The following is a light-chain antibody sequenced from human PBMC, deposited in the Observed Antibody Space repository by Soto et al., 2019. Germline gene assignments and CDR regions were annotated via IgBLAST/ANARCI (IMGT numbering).Light chain of an antibody. CDR1: QSVSSN. Sequence: DIVLTQSPDSLSFSPGERATLSCRASQSVSSNLAWYQQKPGQAPRLLIYGASTRATGIPARFSGSGSGTEFTLTISSLQSEDFAVYYCQQYNNWPPVTFGQGTKVDIK. CDR3: QQYNNWPPVT. V-gene: IGKV3-15*01. J-gene: IGKJ1*01. CDR2: GAS.